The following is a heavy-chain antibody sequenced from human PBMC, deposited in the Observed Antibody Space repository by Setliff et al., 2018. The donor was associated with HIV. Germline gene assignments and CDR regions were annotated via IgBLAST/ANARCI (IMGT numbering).Heavy chain of an antibody. CDR1: GYTFSSYW. J-gene: IGHJ3*02. CDR3: ARDDSNGNTVAFDI. D-gene: IGHD5-18*01. CDR2: IKQDGSKA. V-gene: IGHV3-7*04. Sequence: GGSLRLSCAASGYTFSSYWMSWVRQAPGKGLEWVADIKQDGSKAYYMDSVKGRFTISRDNPKNSLYLQMTSLRAEDTAVYYCARDDSNGNTVAFDIWGQGTMVTVSS.